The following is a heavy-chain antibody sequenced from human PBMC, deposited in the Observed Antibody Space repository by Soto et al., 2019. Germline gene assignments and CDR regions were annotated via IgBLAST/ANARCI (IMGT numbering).Heavy chain of an antibody. J-gene: IGHJ6*02. CDR2: IYDSGST. CDR3: ARTWDNYDFWEV. Sequence: ASETLSLTCGVSGDSTSSGDYWSWIRQPPGKGLEWIGSVHHSGSIYDSGSTYYNPSLKSRFTISVDTSKNQFSLKLRSVTAADTAVYYCARTWDNYDFWEVWDHGTTVSSSS. V-gene: IGHV4-38-2*01. D-gene: IGHD3-3*01. CDR1: GDSTSSGDY.